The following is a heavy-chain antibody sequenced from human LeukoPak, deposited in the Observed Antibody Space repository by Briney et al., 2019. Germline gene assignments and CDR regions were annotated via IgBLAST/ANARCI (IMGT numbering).Heavy chain of an antibody. CDR2: IYYSGST. D-gene: IGHD3-10*01. Sequence: SQTLSLTCTVSGGSISSGGYYWSWIRQYPGKGLEWIGHIYYSGSTYHNPSLKSRVTISVDTSKNQFSLKLSSLTAADTAVYYCARGGYYGSGSYYPHWFDYWGQGTLVTVSS. CDR1: GGSISSGGYY. J-gene: IGHJ4*02. V-gene: IGHV4-31*03. CDR3: ARGGYYGSGSYYPHWFDY.